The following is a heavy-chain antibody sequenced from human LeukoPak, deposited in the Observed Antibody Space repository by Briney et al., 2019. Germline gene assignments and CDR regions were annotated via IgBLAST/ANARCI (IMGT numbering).Heavy chain of an antibody. Sequence: PGGSLRLSCAAPGFTFSSYSMNWVRQAPGKGLEWVSSISSSSSYIYYADSVKGRFTISRDNAKNSLYLQMNSLRADDTAVYYCATLTDTNWFDPWGQGTLVTVSS. CDR1: GFTFSSYS. V-gene: IGHV3-21*01. CDR2: ISSSSSYI. J-gene: IGHJ5*02. CDR3: ATLTDTNWFDP.